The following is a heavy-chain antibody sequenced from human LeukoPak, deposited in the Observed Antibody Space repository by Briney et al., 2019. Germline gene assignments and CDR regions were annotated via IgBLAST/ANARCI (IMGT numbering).Heavy chain of an antibody. Sequence: NSSETLSLTCTVSGGSISSSNYYWGWIRQPPGQGLEWIGSIYYVGTTYYNPSLKSRVTISVDTSKNQFSLKLSSVTAADTAVYYCARDNFWSGIGAYYYYYMDVWGQGTTVTVSS. J-gene: IGHJ6*03. V-gene: IGHV4-39*07. CDR2: IYYVGTT. D-gene: IGHD3-3*01. CDR1: GGSISSSNYY. CDR3: ARDNFWSGIGAYYYYYMDV.